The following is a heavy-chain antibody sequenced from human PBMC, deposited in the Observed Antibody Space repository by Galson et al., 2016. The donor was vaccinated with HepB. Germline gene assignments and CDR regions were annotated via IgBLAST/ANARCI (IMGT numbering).Heavy chain of an antibody. V-gene: IGHV6-1*01. CDR2: TYYRSKWFN. CDR3: ARQYGRVFEY. J-gene: IGHJ4*02. D-gene: IGHD2/OR15-2a*01. CDR1: GDSVSNNNAA. Sequence: CAISGDSVSNNNAAWHWIRQSPSRGLEWLGKTYYRSKWFNDYAGSVTSRISINPDTSQNQSSLQLNSVTPEDPAGYYCARQYGRVFEYWGQGTLVTVSS.